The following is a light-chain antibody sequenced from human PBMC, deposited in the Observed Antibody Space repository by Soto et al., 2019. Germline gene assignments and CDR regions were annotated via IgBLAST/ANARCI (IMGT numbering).Light chain of an antibody. CDR3: QQYGSSPPIT. CDR2: GAS. J-gene: IGKJ5*01. CDR1: HSVSSSY. Sequence: EIVLTQSPGTLSLSPGERATLSCRASHSVSSSYLAWYQQKPGQAPSLLIYGASSRATDIPDRFSGSVSGTDFTLTISRLEPEDFAVYYCQQYGSSPPITFGQGTRLEIK. V-gene: IGKV3-20*01.